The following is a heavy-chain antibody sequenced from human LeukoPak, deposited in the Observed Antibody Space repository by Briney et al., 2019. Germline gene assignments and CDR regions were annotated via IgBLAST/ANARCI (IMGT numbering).Heavy chain of an antibody. CDR1: GFTVSSNY. D-gene: IGHD2-2*01. V-gene: IGHV3-23*01. CDR2: ISGSGGST. J-gene: IGHJ5*02. CDR3: AKDSRRGLINSFDP. Sequence: GGSLRLSCAASGFTVSSNYMTWVRQAPGKGLEWVSAISGSGGSTYYADSVKGRFTISRDNSKNTLYLQMNSLRAEDTAVYYCAKDSRRGLINSFDPWGQGTLVTVSS.